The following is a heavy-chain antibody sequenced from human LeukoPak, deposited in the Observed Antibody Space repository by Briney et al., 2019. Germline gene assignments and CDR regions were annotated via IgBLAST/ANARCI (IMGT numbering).Heavy chain of an antibody. D-gene: IGHD5-18*01. CDR1: SDSWRGYY. V-gene: IGHV4-59*08. CDR2: IFYSGST. J-gene: IGHJ4*02. CDR3: ARGFSYGYDYFDY. Sequence: SKTLSLTCTVSSDSWRGYYWSWIRQPPGKGLEWIGYIFYSGSTNYNPSLRSRVTISLDTSKKQSSLNLSSMTAADTAVYCCARGFSYGYDYFDYWGQGTLVTVSS.